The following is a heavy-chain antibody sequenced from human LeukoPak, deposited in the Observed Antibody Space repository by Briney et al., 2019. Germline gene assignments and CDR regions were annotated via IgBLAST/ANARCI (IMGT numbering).Heavy chain of an antibody. V-gene: IGHV3-21*01. Sequence: GGSLRLSCAASGFTFSSYSMNWVRQAPGKGLEWVSSISSSSSYIYYADSVKGRFTISRDNAKNSLFLQMNSLRAEDTAVYYCARDVQVATIYPLDYWGQGTLVTASS. CDR2: ISSSSSYI. D-gene: IGHD5-12*01. J-gene: IGHJ4*02. CDR1: GFTFSSYS. CDR3: ARDVQVATIYPLDY.